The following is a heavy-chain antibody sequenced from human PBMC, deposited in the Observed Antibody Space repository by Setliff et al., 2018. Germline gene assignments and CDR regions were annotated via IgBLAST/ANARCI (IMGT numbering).Heavy chain of an antibody. CDR1: GGSISSGSYY. CDR2: IYPSGST. V-gene: IGHV4-61*02. CDR3: ARDYPYSSGWYYFDY. J-gene: IGHJ4*02. D-gene: IGHD6-19*01. Sequence: SETLSLTCTVSGGSISSGSYYWSWIRQPAGKGLEWIGRIYPSGSTNYNPSLKSRVTMSVDTSKNQFSLKLTSVTAADTAVYYCARDYPYSSGWYYFDYWGQGTLVTVSS.